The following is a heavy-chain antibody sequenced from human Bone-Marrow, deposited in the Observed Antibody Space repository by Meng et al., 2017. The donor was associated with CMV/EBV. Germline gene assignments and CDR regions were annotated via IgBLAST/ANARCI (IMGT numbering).Heavy chain of an antibody. D-gene: IGHD3-10*01. V-gene: IGHV3-48*03. Sequence: GESLKISCAASGFTFSSYEMNWVRQAPGKGLEWVSYISSSGSTIYYADSVKGRFTISRDNAKNSLYLQMDSLRAEDTAVYYCAREPFDGSGTYYLRGWFAPWGQGTLVTVSS. CDR3: AREPFDGSGTYYLRGWFAP. J-gene: IGHJ5*02. CDR1: GFTFSSYE. CDR2: ISSSGSTI.